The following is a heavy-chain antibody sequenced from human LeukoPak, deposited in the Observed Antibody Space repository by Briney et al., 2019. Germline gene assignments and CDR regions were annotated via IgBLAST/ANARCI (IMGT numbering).Heavy chain of an antibody. CDR1: GGSISSSSYY. CDR2: IYYSGST. V-gene: IGHV4-39*01. CDR3: ARAGWLPFDY. Sequence: SETLSLTCTDSGGSISSSSYYWGWIRQPPGKGLEWIGSIYYSGSTYYNPSLKSRVTISVDTSKNQFSLKLSSVTAADTAVYYCARAGWLPFDYWGQGTLVTVSS. J-gene: IGHJ4*02. D-gene: IGHD6-19*01.